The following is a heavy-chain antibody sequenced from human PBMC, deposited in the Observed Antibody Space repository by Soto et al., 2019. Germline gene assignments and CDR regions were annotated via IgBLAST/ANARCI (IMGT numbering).Heavy chain of an antibody. Sequence: GGSLRLSCAASGFTFSSYAMSWVRQAPGKGLEWVSAISGSGGSTYYADSVKGRFTISRDNSKNTLYLQMNSLRAEDTAVYYCAKDLVYSSYPDYYYYMDVWGKGTTVTVSS. J-gene: IGHJ6*03. V-gene: IGHV3-23*01. CDR1: GFTFSSYA. D-gene: IGHD6-6*01. CDR2: ISGSGGST. CDR3: AKDLVYSSYPDYYYYMDV.